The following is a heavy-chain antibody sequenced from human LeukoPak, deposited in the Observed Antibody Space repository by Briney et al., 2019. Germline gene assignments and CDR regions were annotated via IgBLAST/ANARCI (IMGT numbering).Heavy chain of an antibody. J-gene: IGHJ6*03. CDR2: IYHSGST. V-gene: IGHV4-38-2*01. D-gene: IGHD1-14*01. CDR3: ASCGPLSRRTEGYYYYMDV. CDR1: GYSISSGYY. Sequence: SETLSLTCAVSGYSISSGYYWGWIRQPPGKGLEWIGSIYHSGSTYYNPSLKSRVTISVDTSKNQFSLKLSSVTAADMAVYYCASCGPLSRRTEGYYYYMDVWGKGTTVTVSS.